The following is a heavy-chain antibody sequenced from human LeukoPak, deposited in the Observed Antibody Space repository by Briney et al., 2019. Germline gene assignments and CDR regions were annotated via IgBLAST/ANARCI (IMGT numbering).Heavy chain of an antibody. CDR3: AEDWGYCSSTSCYKEDAFDI. V-gene: IGHV3-23*01. D-gene: IGHD2-2*02. CDR2: IYADDSDT. J-gene: IGHJ3*02. Sequence: PGGSLRLSCVASGFSLSSYATAWVRQAPGKGLEWVSGIYADDSDTFYIDAVKGRFTISKDKSKNTLYLQMNSLRAEDTAVYHCAEDWGYCSSTSCYKEDAFDIWGKGTMVTVSS. CDR1: GFSLSSYA.